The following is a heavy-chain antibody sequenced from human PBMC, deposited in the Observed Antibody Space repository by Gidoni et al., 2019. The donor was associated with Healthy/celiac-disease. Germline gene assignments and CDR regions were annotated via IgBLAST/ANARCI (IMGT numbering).Heavy chain of an antibody. J-gene: IGHJ6*02. V-gene: IGHV3-48*02. D-gene: IGHD4-17*01. CDR1: GFTFSSYS. CDR3: ARNGRDYGDPFPWYYGMDV. Sequence: EVQLVESGGGLVQPGGSLRLSCAASGFTFSSYSMNWVRQAPGKGLEWVSYISSSSSTIYYADSVKGRFTISRDNAKNSLYLQMNSLRDEDTAVYYCARNGRDYGDPFPWYYGMDVWGQGTTVTVSS. CDR2: ISSSSSTI.